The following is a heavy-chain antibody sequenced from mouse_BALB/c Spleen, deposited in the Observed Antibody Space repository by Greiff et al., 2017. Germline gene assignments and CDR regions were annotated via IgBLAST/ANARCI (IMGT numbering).Heavy chain of an antibody. D-gene: IGHD2-4*01. CDR3: ARDMAMITAQGLDY. J-gene: IGHJ2*01. Sequence: EVKVVESGGGLVQPGGSLRLSCATSGFTFTDYYMSWVRQPPGKALEWLGFIRNKANGYTTEYSASVKGRFTISRDNSQSILYLQMNTLRAEDSATYYCARDMAMITAQGLDYWGQGTTLTVSS. V-gene: IGHV7-3*02. CDR2: IRNKANGYTT. CDR1: GFTFTDYY.